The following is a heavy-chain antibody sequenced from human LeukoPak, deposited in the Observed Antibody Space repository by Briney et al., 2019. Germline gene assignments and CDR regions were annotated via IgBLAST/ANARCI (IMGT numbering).Heavy chain of an antibody. J-gene: IGHJ4*02. D-gene: IGHD6-19*01. CDR3: ARWYSSGWAFDY. CDR2: IHYSGST. V-gene: IGHV4-59*08. CDR1: GGSFSSYY. Sequence: KPSETLSLTCAVYGGSFSSYYWNWIRQPPGKGLEWIGYIHYSGSTKYNPSLKSRVTISVDTSKNQFSLKLSSVTAADTAVYYCARWYSSGWAFDYWGQGTLVTVSS.